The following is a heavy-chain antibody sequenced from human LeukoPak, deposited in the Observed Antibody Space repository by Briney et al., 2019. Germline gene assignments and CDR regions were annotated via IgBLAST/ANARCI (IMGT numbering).Heavy chain of an antibody. CDR1: GYIFTGYY. J-gene: IGHJ6*03. CDR2: INPNSGGT. D-gene: IGHD1-26*01. V-gene: IGHV1-2*02. Sequence: ASVKVSCKASGYIFTGYYMHWVRQAPGQGLEWMGWINPNSGGTNYAQKFQGRVTMTRDTSISTAYMELSRLRSDDTAVYYCARGVGATRHDYYYYMDVWGKGTTVTVSS. CDR3: ARGVGATRHDYYYYMDV.